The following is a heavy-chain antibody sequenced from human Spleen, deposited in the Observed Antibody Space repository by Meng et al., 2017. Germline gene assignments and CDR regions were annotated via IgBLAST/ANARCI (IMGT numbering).Heavy chain of an antibody. J-gene: IGHJ4*02. D-gene: IGHD7-27*01. CDR2: IYYSGST. Sequence: QVQLSESGPGLVRPSETLSLTCTVSGGSVSSGSYYWSWIRQPPGKGLEWIGYIYYSGSTHYNPSLKSRVTISVDTSKNQFSLKLNSVTAADTAVYYCATVGMGLDSWGQGILVTVSS. CDR3: ATVGMGLDS. V-gene: IGHV4-61*01. CDR1: GGSVSSGSYY.